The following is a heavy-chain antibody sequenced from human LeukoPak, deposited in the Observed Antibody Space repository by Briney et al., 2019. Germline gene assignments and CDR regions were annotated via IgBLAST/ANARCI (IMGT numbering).Heavy chain of an antibody. CDR3: ARDGQASYCSSTSCNNYDAFDI. J-gene: IGHJ3*02. Sequence: ASVKVSCKASGGTFTNYAISWVRQAPGQGVEWRGGIIPIFGTANYAQKFQGRVTITADESTSTAYMELSSLRSEDTAVYYCARDGQASYCSSTSCNNYDAFDIWGQGTMVTVSS. CDR2: IIPIFGTA. CDR1: GGTFTNYA. D-gene: IGHD2-2*01. V-gene: IGHV1-69*13.